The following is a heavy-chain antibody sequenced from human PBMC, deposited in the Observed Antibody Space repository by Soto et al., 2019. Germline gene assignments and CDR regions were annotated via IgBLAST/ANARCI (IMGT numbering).Heavy chain of an antibody. J-gene: IGHJ4*02. CDR2: VYYSGTT. CDR1: GGSVSNKTYY. CDR3: ARTTAVPNTLRSRYFFDY. V-gene: IGHV4-61*01. Sequence: SETLSLTCSVSGGSVSNKTYYWSWIRQPPGQRLEWIGYVYYSGTTNYNPSLKSRVTISVDLSKNQFSLRLSSVTTAETALYYCARTTAVPNTLRSRYFFDYWGQGTLVTVSS. D-gene: IGHD4-17*01.